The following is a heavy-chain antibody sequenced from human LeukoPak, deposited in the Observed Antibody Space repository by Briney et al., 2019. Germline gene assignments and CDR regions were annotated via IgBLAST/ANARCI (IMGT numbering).Heavy chain of an antibody. V-gene: IGHV3-23*01. CDR3: ARDQYCSRANRYTPLSEDY. CDR1: GFTFSSYA. D-gene: IGHD2-2*02. J-gene: IGHJ4*02. Sequence: PGGSLRLSCAASGFTFSSYAMTWVRQAPGKGLEWVSGISGNGDSTYYADSVKGRFTISRDNSKNTLYLQMNSLRGEDTALYYCARDQYCSRANRYTPLSEDYWGQGTLVTVSS. CDR2: ISGNGDST.